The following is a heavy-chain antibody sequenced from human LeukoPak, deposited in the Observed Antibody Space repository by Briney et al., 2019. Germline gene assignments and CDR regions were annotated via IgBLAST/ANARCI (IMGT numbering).Heavy chain of an antibody. D-gene: IGHD1-14*01. CDR3: AEMDLINRRGYFDY. V-gene: IGHV3-23*01. CDR1: GFTFSSYA. Sequence: PGGSLRLSCAASGFTFSSYAMSWVRQAPGKGLEWVSAISGSGGSTYYADSVKGRFTISGDNSKNTLYLQMNSLRAEYTAVYYCAEMDLINRRGYFDYWGQGTLVTVSS. J-gene: IGHJ4*02. CDR2: ISGSGGST.